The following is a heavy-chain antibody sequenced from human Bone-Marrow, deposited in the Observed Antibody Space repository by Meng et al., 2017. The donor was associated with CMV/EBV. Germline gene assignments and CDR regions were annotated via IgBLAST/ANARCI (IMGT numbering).Heavy chain of an antibody. CDR2: INPSGGST. CDR1: GYTFTSYY. J-gene: IGHJ6*02. V-gene: IGHV1-46*01. Sequence: ASVKVSCKASGYTFTSYYMHWVRQAPGQGLEWMGIINPSGGSTSYAQKFQGRVTMTRDTSTSTVYMELSSLRSEDTAVYYCARTSPLQIAVAGGVYGMDVWGQGTTVTVSS. D-gene: IGHD6-19*01. CDR3: ARTSPLQIAVAGGVYGMDV.